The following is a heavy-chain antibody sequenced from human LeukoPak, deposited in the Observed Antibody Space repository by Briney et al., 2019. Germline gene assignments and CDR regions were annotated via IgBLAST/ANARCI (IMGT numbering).Heavy chain of an antibody. J-gene: IGHJ4*02. Sequence: SETLSLTCTVSGGSISSYYWSWIRQPPGKGLEWIGYIYYSGSTNYNPSLKSRVTISVDTSRNQFSLKLSSVTAADTAMYYCARDQPYGGSDYWGQGTLVTVSS. CDR3: ARDQPYGGSDY. CDR2: IYYSGST. D-gene: IGHD4-23*01. CDR1: GGSISSYY. V-gene: IGHV4-59*01.